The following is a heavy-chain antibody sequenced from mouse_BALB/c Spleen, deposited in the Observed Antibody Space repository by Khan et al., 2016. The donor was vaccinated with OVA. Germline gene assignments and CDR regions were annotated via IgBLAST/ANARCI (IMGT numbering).Heavy chain of an antibody. Sequence: EVELVESGGGLVQPGGSLKLSCATSGFTFSDYFMYWVRQTPEKRLEWVAYISNSGGSTYYPETVKGRFTISRDNAKNTLYLQMSRLKSEDTAMXYCARGTTVGAFDYWGQGTTLTVAS. CDR2: ISNSGGST. J-gene: IGHJ2*01. CDR1: GFTFSDYF. V-gene: IGHV5-12*02. D-gene: IGHD1-1*01. CDR3: ARGTTVGAFDY.